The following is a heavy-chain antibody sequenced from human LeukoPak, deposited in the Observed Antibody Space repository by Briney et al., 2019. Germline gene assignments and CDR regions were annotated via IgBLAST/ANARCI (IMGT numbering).Heavy chain of an antibody. D-gene: IGHD3-22*01. CDR3: ARPPSTLYNDSSGYSFHY. CDR2: IYPGDSNT. V-gene: IGHV5-51*01. J-gene: IGHJ4*02. CDR1: GYSFSSYW. Sequence: GESLKISCKGSGYSFSSYWIGWVRQMPGKGLEWMGFIYPGDSNTKYIPSFQGQVTISADKSISTAYLQWSSLNASDTAMYYCARPPSTLYNDSSGYSFHYWGQGTLVTVSS.